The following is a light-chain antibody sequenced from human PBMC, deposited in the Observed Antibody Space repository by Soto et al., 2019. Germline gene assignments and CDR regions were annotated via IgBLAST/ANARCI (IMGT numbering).Light chain of an antibody. CDR2: GAS. Sequence: EIILTQSPDTLSLSPGKIATLSCRASQTVSSNYLAWCQQRNGQAPRLLIYGASTRAAGIPERLSGSGYGTDLTITITRLETEDSAVYFCQQYTGQPTTFGQGTRLEIK. CDR3: QQYTGQPTT. CDR1: QTVSSNY. V-gene: IGKV3-20*01. J-gene: IGKJ5*01.